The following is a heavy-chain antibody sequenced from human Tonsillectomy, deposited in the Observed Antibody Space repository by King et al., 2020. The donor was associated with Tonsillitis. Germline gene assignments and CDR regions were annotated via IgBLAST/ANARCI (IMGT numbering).Heavy chain of an antibody. J-gene: IGHJ4*02. Sequence: VQLVESGGDVVQPGRSLRLSCVGSGFTVSHYAMHWVRQAPGKGLEWVAVISYDENKTYYADSVKGRFTISRDNSKSSLYLQMNSLRAEDTAVYYCVREESMALDYWGQGTLVTVSS. CDR3: VREESMALDY. D-gene: IGHD2/OR15-2a*01. V-gene: IGHV3-30-3*01. CDR1: GFTVSHYA. CDR2: ISYDENKT.